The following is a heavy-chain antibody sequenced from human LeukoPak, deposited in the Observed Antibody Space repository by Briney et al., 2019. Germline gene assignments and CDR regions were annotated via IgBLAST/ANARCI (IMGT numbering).Heavy chain of an antibody. J-gene: IGHJ6*03. CDR2: IKSKTDGGTT. CDR3: TTRDGAVAGAGYYYYYYMDV. V-gene: IGHV3-15*01. CDR1: GFTFSNAW. Sequence: PGGSLRLSCAASGFTFSNAWMSWVRQAPGKGLEWVGRIKSKTDGGTTDYAAPVKGRFTISRDDSKNTLYLQMNSLKTEDTAVYYCTTRDGAVAGAGYYYYYYMDVWGKGTTVTISS. D-gene: IGHD6-19*01.